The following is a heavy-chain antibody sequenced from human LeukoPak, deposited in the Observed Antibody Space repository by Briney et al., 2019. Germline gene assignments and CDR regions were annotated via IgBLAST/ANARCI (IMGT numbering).Heavy chain of an antibody. J-gene: IGHJ6*03. CDR2: MNPNSGNT. Sequence: ASVKVSCKASGYTFTSYDINWVRQATGQGLEWRGWMNPNSGNTGYAQKFQGRVTMTSNTSISTAYMELSSLRSEDTAVYYCARGLPAANPAYYYYYYMDVWGKGTTVTVSS. D-gene: IGHD2-2*01. V-gene: IGHV1-8*01. CDR3: ARGLPAANPAYYYYYYMDV. CDR1: GYTFTSYD.